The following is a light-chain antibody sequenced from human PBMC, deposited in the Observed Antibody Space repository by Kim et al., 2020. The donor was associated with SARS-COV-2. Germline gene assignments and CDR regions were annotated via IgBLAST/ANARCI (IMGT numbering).Light chain of an antibody. J-gene: IGKJ2*01. Sequence: VSPGDRATLSCRASQSVSSNLAWYQHKPGQAPRLLIYGSSTRATGIPARFSGSGSGTEFTLTISSLQSEDFAVYFCQQYNNWPPYTFGQGTKLEI. V-gene: IGKV3-15*01. CDR1: QSVSSN. CDR3: QQYNNWPPYT. CDR2: GSS.